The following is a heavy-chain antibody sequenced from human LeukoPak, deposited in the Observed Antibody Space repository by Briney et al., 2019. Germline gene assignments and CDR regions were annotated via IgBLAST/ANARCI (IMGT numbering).Heavy chain of an antibody. CDR2: IYPGDSDT. V-gene: IGHV5-51*01. CDR1: GYSFTSYW. CDR3: ARGSTMIIGSIRDANAFDI. D-gene: IGHD3-22*01. Sequence: GESLKISCKGSGYSFTSYWIGWVRQMPGKGLEWMGIIYPGDSDTRYSPPFQGQVTISADKSISTAYLQWSSLKASDTAMYCCARGSTMIIGSIRDANAFDIWGQGTMVTVSS. J-gene: IGHJ3*02.